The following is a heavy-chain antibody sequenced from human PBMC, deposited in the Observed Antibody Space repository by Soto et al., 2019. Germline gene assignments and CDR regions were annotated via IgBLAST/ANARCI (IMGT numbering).Heavy chain of an antibody. Sequence: SETLSLTCTVSGGSISSGGYYWSWIRQQPGKSLERIGYIYNSGGTYYNPSLKSRVTISVDTSKNQFSLKLSSVTAADTAVYYCARDGRRLWHYFDYWGQGTLVTVSS. CDR2: IYNSGGT. V-gene: IGHV4-31*03. J-gene: IGHJ4*02. CDR3: ARDGRRLWHYFDY. CDR1: GGSISSGGYY. D-gene: IGHD5-18*01.